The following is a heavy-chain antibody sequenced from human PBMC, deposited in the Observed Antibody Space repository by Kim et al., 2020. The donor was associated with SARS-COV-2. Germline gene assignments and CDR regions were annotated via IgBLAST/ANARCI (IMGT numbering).Heavy chain of an antibody. Sequence: ASVKVSCKASGYTFSNYEMSWVRQAPGQGLEWMAWINTKTGNPTYAQGFTGRFVFSLDTSVSTAYLQISSLKAEDTAVYYCARDSYSSGKSGDYWGQGTLVTVSS. V-gene: IGHV7-4-1*02. J-gene: IGHJ4*02. CDR1: GYTFSNYE. D-gene: IGHD6-19*01. CDR2: INTKTGNP. CDR3: ARDSYSSGKSGDY.